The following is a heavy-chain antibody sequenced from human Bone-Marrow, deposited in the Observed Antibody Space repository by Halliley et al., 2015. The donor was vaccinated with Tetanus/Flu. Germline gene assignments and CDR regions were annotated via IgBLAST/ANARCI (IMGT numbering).Heavy chain of an antibody. CDR1: GFTFSDSY. J-gene: IGHJ6*02. D-gene: IGHD2-2*01. CDR3: ARLIGTSYYFAMDV. CDR2: ITTSGSHK. Sequence: LRLSCAVSGFTFSDSYMGWIRQAPGKGLEWVSYITTSGSHKYYGDSVKGRFTISRDNARDSLHLQMNSLRVDDTAVYYCARLIGTSYYFAMDVWGQGTTVTVS. V-gene: IGHV3-11*01.